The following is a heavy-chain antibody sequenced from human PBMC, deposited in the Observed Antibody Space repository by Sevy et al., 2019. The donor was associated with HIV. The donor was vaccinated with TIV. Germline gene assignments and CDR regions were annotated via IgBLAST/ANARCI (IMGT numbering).Heavy chain of an antibody. CDR3: AHETFGRFES. CDR1: GFTFSANW. CDR2: IKADGSDK. D-gene: IGHD3-16*01. V-gene: IGHV3-7*01. Sequence: GESLKISCAASGFTFSANWMNWVRQAPGKGLEWVANIKADGSDKHYLDSVEGRFTISRDNAKNLLFLQMNSLRVEDTAVYYCAHETFGRFESWGQGTLVTVSS. J-gene: IGHJ4*02.